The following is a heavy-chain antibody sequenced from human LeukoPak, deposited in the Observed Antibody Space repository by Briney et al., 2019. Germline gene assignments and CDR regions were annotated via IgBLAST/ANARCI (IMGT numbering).Heavy chain of an antibody. CDR2: TSPKGAGT. Sequence: GASVKVSCKVSGYTFTDYYIHWVRQAPGHGLEWMGWTSPKGAGTMSAQKFQGRITMTGDTSISTVYMELDRLTFDDTAEYYCARDNYGTLDYWGQGTLVTVSS. D-gene: IGHD4-17*01. CDR1: GYTFTDYY. V-gene: IGHV1-2*02. CDR3: ARDNYGTLDY. J-gene: IGHJ4*02.